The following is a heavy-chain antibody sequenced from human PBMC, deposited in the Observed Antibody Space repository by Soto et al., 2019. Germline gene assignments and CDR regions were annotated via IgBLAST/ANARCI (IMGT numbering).Heavy chain of an antibody. V-gene: IGHV1-3*01. Sequence: GASVKVSCKASGYTFTSYAMHWVRQAPGQRLEWMGWINAGNGNTKYSQKFQGRVIITRDTSASTAYMELSSLRSEDTAVYYCARVVGGLYYFDYWGQGTLVNVSS. J-gene: IGHJ4*02. CDR3: ARVVGGLYYFDY. CDR2: INAGNGNT. CDR1: GYTFTSYA. D-gene: IGHD3-16*01.